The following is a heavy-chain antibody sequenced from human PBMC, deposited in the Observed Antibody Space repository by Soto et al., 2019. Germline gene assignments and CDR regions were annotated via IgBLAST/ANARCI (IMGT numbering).Heavy chain of an antibody. CDR2: IYHSGST. J-gene: IGHJ5*02. D-gene: IGHD6-13*01. V-gene: IGHV4-38-2*02. CDR3: AREIAAAGTQPYNWFDP. Sequence: TSETLSLTCAVSGYSISSGYYWGWIRQPPGKGLEWIGSIYHSGSTYYNPSLKSRVTISVDTSKNQFSLKLSSVTAADTAVYYCAREIAAAGTQPYNWFDPWGQGTLVTVSS. CDR1: GYSISSGYY.